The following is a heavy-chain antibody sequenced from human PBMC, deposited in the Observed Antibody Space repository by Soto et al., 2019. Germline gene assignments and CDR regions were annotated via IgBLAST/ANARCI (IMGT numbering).Heavy chain of an antibody. CDR1: GGTFSSYT. Sequence: QVQLVQSGAEVKKPGSSVKVSCTASGGTFSSYTISWVRQAPGQGLEWMGRIIPIRGIANYAQKFQGRVTITADKSTSTAYMELSSLRAEDTDVYYCASGAYSGYEYWFDPWGQGTLVTVSS. CDR2: IIPIRGIA. J-gene: IGHJ5*02. V-gene: IGHV1-69*02. D-gene: IGHD5-12*01. CDR3: ASGAYSGYEYWFDP.